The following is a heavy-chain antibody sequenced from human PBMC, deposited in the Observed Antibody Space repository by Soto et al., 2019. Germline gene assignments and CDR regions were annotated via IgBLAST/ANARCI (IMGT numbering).Heavy chain of an antibody. D-gene: IGHD3-3*01. Sequence: QVRLVQSGAEVKKPGSSVKVSCKASGGTFSSYAISWVRQAPGQGLEWMGGIIPIFGTANYAQKFQGRVTITAVKSTSTAYMELSSLRSEDTAVYYCARDYSIFGVVITHYYYYGMDVWGQGTTVTVSS. CDR3: ARDYSIFGVVITHYYYYGMDV. CDR2: IIPIFGTA. V-gene: IGHV1-69*06. CDR1: GGTFSSYA. J-gene: IGHJ6*02.